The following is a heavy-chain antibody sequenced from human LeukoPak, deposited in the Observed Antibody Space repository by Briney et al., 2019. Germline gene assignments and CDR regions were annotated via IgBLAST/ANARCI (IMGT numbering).Heavy chain of an antibody. V-gene: IGHV4-59*01. CDR2: IYYSGST. CDR3: ARALVVSSSWYLTSGDAFDI. CDR1: DGSISSYY. Sequence: SETLSLTCTVSDGSISSYYWSWLRQPPGKGLEGSGYIYYSGSTNYNPSLKSRVTISVDTSKNQFSLKLSSVTAADTAVYYCARALVVSSSWYLTSGDAFDIWGQGTMVTVSS. J-gene: IGHJ3*02. D-gene: IGHD6-13*01.